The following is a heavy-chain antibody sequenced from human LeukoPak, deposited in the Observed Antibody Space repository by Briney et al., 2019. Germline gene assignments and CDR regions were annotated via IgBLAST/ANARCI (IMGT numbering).Heavy chain of an antibody. CDR2: IRYDGSNK. Sequence: PGGSLRLSCAASGFTFSSYGMHWVRQAPGKGLEWVAFIRYDGSNKYYADSVKGRFAISRDNSKNTLYLQMNSLRTEDTALYYCAKDGPEYYGSGRHGNWFDPWGQGTLVTVSS. D-gene: IGHD3-10*01. J-gene: IGHJ5*02. CDR3: AKDGPEYYGSGRHGNWFDP. V-gene: IGHV3-30*02. CDR1: GFTFSSYG.